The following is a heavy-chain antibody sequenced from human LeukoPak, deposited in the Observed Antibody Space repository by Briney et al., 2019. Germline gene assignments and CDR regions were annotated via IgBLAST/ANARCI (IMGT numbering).Heavy chain of an antibody. CDR1: GYTFTGYY. V-gene: IGHV1-2*02. Sequence: ASVKVSCKASGYTFTGYYMHWVRQAPGQGLEWMGWINPNSGGTNYAQKFQGRVTMTRDTSISTAYMELSRLRSDDTAVYYCARTEWSDARGWYLFDPWGQGTLVTVS. CDR2: INPNSGGT. D-gene: IGHD2-15*01. J-gene: IGHJ5*02. CDR3: ARTEWSDARGWYLFDP.